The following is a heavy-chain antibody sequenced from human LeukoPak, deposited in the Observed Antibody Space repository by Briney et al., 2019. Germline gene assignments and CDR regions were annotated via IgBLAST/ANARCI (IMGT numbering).Heavy chain of an antibody. V-gene: IGHV3-9*01. CDR2: ISWNGGGM. CDR1: EFTFSSYW. J-gene: IGHJ4*02. Sequence: GGSLRLSCEASEFTFSSYWMHWVRQAPGKGLEWVSGISWNGGGMGYAVSVKGRFTISRDNAKNSLYLQMNSLRDEDTALYYCAKDITGGRSSPYFDSWGQGTLVTVSS. CDR3: AKDITGGRSSPYFDS. D-gene: IGHD6-6*01.